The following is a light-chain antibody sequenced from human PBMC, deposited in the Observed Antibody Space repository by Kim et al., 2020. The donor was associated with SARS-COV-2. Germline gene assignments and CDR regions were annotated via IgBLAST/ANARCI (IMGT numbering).Light chain of an antibody. CDR1: QIVSTDY. CDR2: GAS. Sequence: SPGDRATLSCRASQIVSTDYLTWLQQRPGQAPRLLIHGASSRATGIPDRFSGSGSGTDFTLTISRLEPEDSAVYYCQQYGSSPVTFGPGTKVDIK. V-gene: IGKV3-20*01. J-gene: IGKJ3*01. CDR3: QQYGSSPVT.